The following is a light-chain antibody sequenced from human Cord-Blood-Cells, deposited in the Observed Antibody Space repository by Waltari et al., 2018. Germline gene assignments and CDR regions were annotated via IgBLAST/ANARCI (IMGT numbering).Light chain of an antibody. Sequence: QSALTQPASVPGSPGQSITIPCTGTSSDVGGYNYLSWYQQPPGKAPKLMFYDVSNRPSGVSNRFAGSKSGNTASLTISGLQAEDEADYYCSSYTSSSTLDVFGTGTKVTVL. CDR2: DVS. CDR3: SSYTSSSTLDV. CDR1: SSDVGGYNY. J-gene: IGLJ1*01. V-gene: IGLV2-14*01.